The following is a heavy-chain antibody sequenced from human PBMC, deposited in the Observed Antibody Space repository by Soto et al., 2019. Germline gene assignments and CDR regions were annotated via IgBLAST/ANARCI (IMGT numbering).Heavy chain of an antibody. V-gene: IGHV6-1*01. CDR3: ARGSWDDVSGHYYMDV. CDR1: GDSVSSNSAD. D-gene: IGHD1-1*01. CDR2: TYYKSKWYY. J-gene: IGHJ6*03. Sequence: QVQLQQSSPGLVKPSQALSLTCDISGDSVSSNSADWNWIRQTPSRGLEWLGRTYYKSKWYYTYAASVKSRITVSPDTSKNQFSLQLTSVTPEDTAVYYCARGSWDDVSGHYYMDVWDKRTTVTVSS.